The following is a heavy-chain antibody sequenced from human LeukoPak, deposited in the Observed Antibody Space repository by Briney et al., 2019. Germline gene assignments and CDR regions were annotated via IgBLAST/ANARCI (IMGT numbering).Heavy chain of an antibody. V-gene: IGHV3-7*02. CDR3: ARWDYGDYV. Sequence: PGGSLRLSCAASGFTFSNFWVTWVRQAPGKGLEWVANIKQDGSAKHYLDSVKGRFTISRDNAKNSLYLQMDSLRVEDTAVYYCARWDYGDYVWGQGTLVTVSS. J-gene: IGHJ4*02. D-gene: IGHD4-17*01. CDR2: IKQDGSAK. CDR1: GFTFSNFW.